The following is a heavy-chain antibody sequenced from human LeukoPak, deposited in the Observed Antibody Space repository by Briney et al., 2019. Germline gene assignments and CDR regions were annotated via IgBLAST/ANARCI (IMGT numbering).Heavy chain of an antibody. V-gene: IGHV1-2*06. J-gene: IGHJ5*01. CDR2: INPNSGGT. CDR1: GYTFTDYY. Sequence: ASVKVSRKASGYTFTDYYIHWGRQAPGQGLEWMGRINPNSGGTNYAQKFQGRVTMTRDTSITTAYMELSSLRSNDAAVSSCASGLPASFDTWGHGAPVTVSS. CDR3: ASGLPASFDT.